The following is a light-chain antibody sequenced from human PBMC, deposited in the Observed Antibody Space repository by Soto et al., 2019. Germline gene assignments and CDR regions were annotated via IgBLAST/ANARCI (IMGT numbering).Light chain of an antibody. J-gene: IGKJ2*01. CDR3: QQYCLSSYT. V-gene: IGKV3-20*01. Sequence: EIVLTQSPGTLSLSPGERATLSCRASQSISSSYLAWYQQKPGQAPRLLISGASSRATGIPDRFSGRGSGTDFTLTISRLEPEDFAVYYCQQYCLSSYTFGQGTKLEIK. CDR2: GAS. CDR1: QSISSSY.